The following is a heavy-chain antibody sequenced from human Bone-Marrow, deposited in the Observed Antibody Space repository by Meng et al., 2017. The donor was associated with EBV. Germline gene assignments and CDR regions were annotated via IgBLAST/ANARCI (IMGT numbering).Heavy chain of an antibody. CDR3: ATRGENCSGGSCYSFDY. CDR1: CSSSIISTW. J-gene: IGHJ4*02. V-gene: IGHV4-4*02. D-gene: IGHD2-15*01. Sequence: PGRLMSSGPLSLTWAFSCSSSIISTWWSWVRQPQWKGLEWIGEIYRSGSTNDNPSHKSRVTISVDKSKNQFSLKLRSVTAADTAVYYCATRGENCSGGSCYSFDYWGQGTLVTVSS. CDR2: IYRSGST.